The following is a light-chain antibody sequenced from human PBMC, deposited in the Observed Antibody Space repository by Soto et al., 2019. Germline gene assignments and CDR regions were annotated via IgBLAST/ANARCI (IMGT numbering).Light chain of an antibody. CDR1: QSISSY. J-gene: IGKJ3*01. V-gene: IGKV1-39*01. Sequence: DIQMTQSPSSLSASVGDRVTITCRASQSISSYLNWYQQKPGKAPKXLIYAASSLQSGVPSRFSGSGSGTDLTITISSLQPEDFATYDGQQSYSTPFTFGPGTKVDIK. CDR3: QQSYSTPFT. CDR2: AAS.